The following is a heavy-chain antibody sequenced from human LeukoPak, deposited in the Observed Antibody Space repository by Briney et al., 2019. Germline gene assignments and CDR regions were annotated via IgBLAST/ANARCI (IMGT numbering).Heavy chain of an antibody. CDR2: IYTSGST. D-gene: IGHD7-27*01. CDR3: ARQTTGDLYYYYYYMDV. V-gene: IGHV4-61*02. CDR1: GGSISSGSYY. Sequence: SQTLSLTCTVSGGSISSGSYYWRWIRQPAGKGLEWIGRIYTSGSTNYNPSLKSRVTISVDTSKNQFSLKLSSVTAADTAVYYCARQTTGDLYYYYYYMDVWGKGTTVTVSS. J-gene: IGHJ6*03.